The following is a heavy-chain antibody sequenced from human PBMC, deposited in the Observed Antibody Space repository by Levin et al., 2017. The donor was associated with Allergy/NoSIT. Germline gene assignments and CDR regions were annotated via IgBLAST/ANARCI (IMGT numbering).Heavy chain of an antibody. CDR2: INHSGST. V-gene: IGHV4-34*01. Sequence: SETLSLTCAVYGGSFSGYYWSWIRQPPGKGLEWIGEINHSGSTNYNPSLKSRVTISVDTSKNQFSLKLSSVTAADTAVYYCARGGCSGGSCYRGYYYYYGMDVWGQGTTVTVSS. CDR1: GGSFSGYY. CDR3: ARGGCSGGSCYRGYYYYYGMDV. D-gene: IGHD2-15*01. J-gene: IGHJ6*02.